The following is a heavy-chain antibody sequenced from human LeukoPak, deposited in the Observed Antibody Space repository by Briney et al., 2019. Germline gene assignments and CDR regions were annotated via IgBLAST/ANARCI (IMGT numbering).Heavy chain of an antibody. CDR1: GGTFSSYA. J-gene: IGHJ5*02. CDR2: IIPIFGTA. V-gene: IGHV1-69*06. D-gene: IGHD3-22*01. CDR3: ARENGYYDSSGWFDP. Sequence: ASVKVSCKASGGTFSSYAISWVRQAPGQGLEWMGGIIPIFGTANYAQKFQGRVTITADKSTSTAYMELSSLRSEDTAVYYCARENGYYDSSGWFDPWGQGTLVTVSS.